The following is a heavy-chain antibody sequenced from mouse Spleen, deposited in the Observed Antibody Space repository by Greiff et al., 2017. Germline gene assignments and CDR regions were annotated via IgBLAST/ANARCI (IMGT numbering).Heavy chain of an antibody. CDR3: ARHVGSRYFDY. CDR1: GFTFSSYA. D-gene: IGHD1-1*01. J-gene: IGHJ2*01. CDR2: ISSGGSYT. Sequence: EVKLVESGGGLVKPGGSLKLSCAASGFTFSSYAMSWVRQTPEKRLEWVATISSGGSYTYYPDSVKGRFTISRDNAKNTLYLQMSSLRSEDTAMYYCARHVGSRYFDYWGQGTTLTVSS. V-gene: IGHV5-9-3*01.